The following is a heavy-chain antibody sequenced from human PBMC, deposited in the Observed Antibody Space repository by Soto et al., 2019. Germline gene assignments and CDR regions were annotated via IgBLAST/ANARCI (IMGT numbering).Heavy chain of an antibody. V-gene: IGHV4-59*01. CDR2: IYYSGST. D-gene: IGHD3-10*01. J-gene: IGHJ4*02. Sequence: PSETLSLTCTVSGGSISSYYWSWIRQPPGKGLEWIGYIYYSGSTNYNPSLKSRVTISVDTSKNQFSLKLSSVTAADTAVYYCARYGRPGPSYFDYWGQGTLVTSPQ. CDR3: ARYGRPGPSYFDY. CDR1: GGSISSYY.